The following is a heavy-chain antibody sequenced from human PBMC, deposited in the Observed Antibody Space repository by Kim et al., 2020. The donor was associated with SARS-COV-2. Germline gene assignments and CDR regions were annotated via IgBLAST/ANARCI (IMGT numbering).Heavy chain of an antibody. CDR3: ARDVWLPTFVNYGMDV. Sequence: GGSLRLSCAASGFTFSSYWMSWVRQAPGKGLEWVANIKQDGSEKYYVNSVKGRFTISRDNAKNSLYLQMNSLRAEDTAVYYCARDVWLPTFVNYGMDVWGQGTTVTVSS. CDR1: GFTFSSYW. V-gene: IGHV3-7*01. CDR2: IKQDGSEK. J-gene: IGHJ6*02. D-gene: IGHD6-19*01.